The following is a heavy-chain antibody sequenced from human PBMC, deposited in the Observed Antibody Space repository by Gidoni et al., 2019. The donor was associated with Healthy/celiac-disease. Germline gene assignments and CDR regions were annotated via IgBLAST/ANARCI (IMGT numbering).Heavy chain of an antibody. D-gene: IGHD3-9*01. V-gene: IGHV3-21*01. J-gene: IGHJ4*02. Sequence: EVQLVESGGGLVKPGGSLRLSCAASGFTFSSYSMNWVRQAPGKGLEWVSSSSSSSSYIYYADSVKGRFTISRDNAKNSLYLQMNSLRAEDTAVYYCARDLYYDILTGYYKDYWGQGTLVTVSS. CDR2: SSSSSSYI. CDR1: GFTFSSYS. CDR3: ARDLYYDILTGYYKDY.